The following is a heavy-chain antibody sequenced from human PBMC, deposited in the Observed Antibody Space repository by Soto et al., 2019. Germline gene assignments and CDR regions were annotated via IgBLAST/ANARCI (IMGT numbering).Heavy chain of an antibody. J-gene: IGHJ4*02. CDR1: GFSLSTSGVG. CDR2: IYWDNDE. V-gene: IGHV2-5*02. D-gene: IGHD1-26*01. Sequence: QITLKESGPTLVKPTQTLTLTCTFSGFSLSTSGVGVGWIRQPPGKALEWLALIYWDNDERYNPSLKSRLTISKDTFKNQVVLRMTNMDPVDTATYYCARPNSGNFYYFGNRGQGTLVAVDS. CDR3: ARPNSGNFYYFGN.